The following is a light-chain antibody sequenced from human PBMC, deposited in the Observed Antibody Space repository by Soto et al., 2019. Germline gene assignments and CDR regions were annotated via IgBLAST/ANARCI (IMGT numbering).Light chain of an antibody. V-gene: IGLV1-44*01. CDR2: TNN. Sequence: QSVLTQPPSASGTPGQRVTISCSGSSSNIGSNTVSWYQQLPGTAPKLLIYTNNQRPSGVPDRFSGSKSGTSASLAISGLQSEDEADYYCAAWDDSLNGQGVFGGGTNVTVL. CDR3: AAWDDSLNGQGV. CDR1: SSNIGSNT. J-gene: IGLJ3*02.